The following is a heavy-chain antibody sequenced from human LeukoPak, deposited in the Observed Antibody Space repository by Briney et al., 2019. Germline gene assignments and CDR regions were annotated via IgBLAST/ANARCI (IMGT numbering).Heavy chain of an antibody. CDR1: GFTFSSYW. CDR2: IKEDGTEK. V-gene: IGHV3-7*01. D-gene: IGHD3-3*01. Sequence: PGGSLRLSCAASGFTFSSYWMSWVRQAPGKGLEWVANIKEDGTEKYYVDSVKGRFTISRDNAKNSLYLQMNSLRAEDTSIYYCARVSPPSIFGVAIIHPPELDYWGLGTLVTVSS. J-gene: IGHJ4*02. CDR3: ARVSPPSIFGVAIIHPPELDY.